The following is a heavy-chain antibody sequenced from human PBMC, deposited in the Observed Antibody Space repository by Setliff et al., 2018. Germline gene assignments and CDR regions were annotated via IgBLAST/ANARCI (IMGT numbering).Heavy chain of an antibody. V-gene: IGHV5-51*01. CDR2: IYPGDSDT. J-gene: IGHJ4*02. CDR3: ARRIYDPASYIFDY. CDR1: GYRFTSYW. Sequence: PGESLTISCKGSGYRFTSYWIGWVRQMPGKGLEWMGIIYPGDSDTRYSPSFQGQVTISADKSISTAYLQWSSLKASDTAMYYCARRIYDPASYIFDYWGQGTLVTVSS. D-gene: IGHD3-3*01.